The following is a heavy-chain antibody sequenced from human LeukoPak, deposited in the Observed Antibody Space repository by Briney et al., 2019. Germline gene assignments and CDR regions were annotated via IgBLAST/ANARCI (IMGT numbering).Heavy chain of an antibody. Sequence: PSETLSLTCAVYGGSFSGYYWSWIRQPPGKGLEWIGEINHSGSTNYNPSLKSRVTISVDTSKNQFSLKLSSVTAADTAVYYCARGKRTGYYYDSSGYPDYWGQGTLVTVSS. D-gene: IGHD3-22*01. J-gene: IGHJ4*02. CDR3: ARGKRTGYYYDSSGYPDY. V-gene: IGHV4-34*01. CDR2: INHSGST. CDR1: GGSFSGYY.